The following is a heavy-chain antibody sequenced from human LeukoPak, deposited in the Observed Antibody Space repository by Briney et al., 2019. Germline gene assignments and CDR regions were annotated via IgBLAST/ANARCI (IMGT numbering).Heavy chain of an antibody. Sequence: SETLSLTCTVSGDSIGSHYWSWIRQPPGKGLEWIGYIFYVGSTNYNPSLKSRVTISVDTSKNQFSLKLNSVPAADTAVYYCARWGGTFDYWGQGTLVTVSA. J-gene: IGHJ4*02. CDR3: ARWGGTFDY. D-gene: IGHD3-16*01. V-gene: IGHV4-59*11. CDR2: IFYVGST. CDR1: GDSIGSHY.